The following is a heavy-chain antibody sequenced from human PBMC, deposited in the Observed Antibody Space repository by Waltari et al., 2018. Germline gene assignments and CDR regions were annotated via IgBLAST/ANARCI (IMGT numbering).Heavy chain of an antibody. J-gene: IGHJ4*02. CDR3: AREPGYGDYYFDY. D-gene: IGHD4-17*01. V-gene: IGHV3-33*01. CDR1: GFTFSSYG. CDR2: IWYDGSNK. Sequence: QVQLVESGGGVVQPGRSLRLSCAASGFTFSSYGTHWVRQAPGKGLEWVAVIWYDGSNKYYADSVKGRFTISRDNSKNTLYLQMNSLRAEDTAVYYCAREPGYGDYYFDYWGQGTLVTVSS.